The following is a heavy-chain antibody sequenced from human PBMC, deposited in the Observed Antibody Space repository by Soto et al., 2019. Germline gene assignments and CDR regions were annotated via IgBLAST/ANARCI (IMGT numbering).Heavy chain of an antibody. J-gene: IGHJ4*02. D-gene: IGHD6-13*01. CDR1: GFTFSSYG. V-gene: IGHV3-30*12. CDR2: ISYDGSNK. CDR3: ARVRAAAGWYYFDY. Sequence: PGGSLRLSCAASGFTFSSYGMHWVRQAPGKGLEWVAVISYDGSNKYYADSVKGRFTISRDNSKNSLYLQMNSLRAEDTALYYCARVRAAAGWYYFDYWGQGTLVTVSS.